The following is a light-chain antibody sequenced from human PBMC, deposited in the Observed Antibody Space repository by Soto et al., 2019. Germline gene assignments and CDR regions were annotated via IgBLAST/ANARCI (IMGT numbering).Light chain of an antibody. CDR3: QQSYSTLFT. Sequence: DIQMTQSPSSLSASVGDRVTITCRASQTIIRYLNWYQQKPGRAPNLLIYAASSLQSGVPSRFSGSGSGTEFTLTISSLQPEDFETYYCQQSYSTLFTFGPGNKVEIK. J-gene: IGKJ3*01. CDR1: QTIIRY. CDR2: AAS. V-gene: IGKV1-39*01.